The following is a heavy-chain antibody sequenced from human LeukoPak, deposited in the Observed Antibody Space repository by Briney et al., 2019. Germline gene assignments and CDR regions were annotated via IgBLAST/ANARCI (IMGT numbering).Heavy chain of an antibody. Sequence: GGSLRLSCAASGFTFSTHAVSWVRQAPGKGLEWVSSITGSYESIYYADSVKGRFTISRDNSKNTLYLQMNSLRAEDTAVYYCAKSWGFCADSSCYTADYWGQGTLVTVSS. J-gene: IGHJ4*02. CDR2: ITGSYESI. CDR1: GFTFSTHA. CDR3: AKSWGFCADSSCYTADY. V-gene: IGHV3-23*01. D-gene: IGHD2-2*02.